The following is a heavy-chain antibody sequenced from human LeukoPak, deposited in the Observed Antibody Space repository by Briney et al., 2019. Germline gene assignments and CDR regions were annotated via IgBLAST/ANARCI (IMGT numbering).Heavy chain of an antibody. J-gene: IGHJ4*02. V-gene: IGHV3-23*01. Sequence: GGSLRLSCAASGFTFSSYAMSWVRQAPGKGLEWVSAISGSGGSTYYADSVKGRFTISRDNSKNTLYLQINSLRAEDTAVYYCAKDPGVQLWLGGYFDYWDQGTLVTVSS. CDR1: GFTFSSYA. CDR3: AKDPGVQLWLGGYFDY. D-gene: IGHD5-18*01. CDR2: ISGSGGST.